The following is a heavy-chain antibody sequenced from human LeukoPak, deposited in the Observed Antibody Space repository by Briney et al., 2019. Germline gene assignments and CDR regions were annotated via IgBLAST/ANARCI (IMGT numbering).Heavy chain of an antibody. CDR1: GFTFSSYA. Sequence: PGGSLRLSCAASGFTFSSYAMSWVRQAPGKGLEWVSAISGSGGSTYYADSVKGRFTISRDSSKNTLYLQMNSLRAEDTAVYYCASLGALRYFDWLLRPDAFDIWGQGTMVTVSS. CDR3: ASLGALRYFDWLLRPDAFDI. CDR2: ISGSGGST. J-gene: IGHJ3*02. V-gene: IGHV3-23*01. D-gene: IGHD3-9*01.